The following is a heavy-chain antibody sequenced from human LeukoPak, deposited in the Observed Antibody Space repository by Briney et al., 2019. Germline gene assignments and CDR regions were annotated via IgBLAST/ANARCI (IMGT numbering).Heavy chain of an antibody. CDR2: IIPIFGTA. V-gene: IGHV1-69*06. CDR1: GSTFSSYA. J-gene: IGHJ3*02. CDR3: ATRAGTYDCSGGSCARGAFDI. Sequence: GASVKVSCKASGSTFSSYAISWVRQAPGQGLEWMGGIIPIFGTANYAQKFQGRVTITADKSTSTAYMELSSLRSEDTAVYYCATRAGTYDCSGGSCARGAFDIWGQGTMVTVSS. D-gene: IGHD2-15*01.